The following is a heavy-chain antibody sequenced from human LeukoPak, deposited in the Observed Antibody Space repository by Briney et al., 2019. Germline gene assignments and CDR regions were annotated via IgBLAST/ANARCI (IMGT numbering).Heavy chain of an antibody. CDR1: GYTFTSYA. CDR2: INAGNGNT. Sequence: ASVKVSCKASGYTFTSYAMHWVRQAPGQRLEWMGWINAGNGNTKYSQKFQGRVTITRDTSASTAYMELSSLRSEDTAVFYCARGLIRGVSYYGLDVWGQGTTVTVSS. D-gene: IGHD3-10*01. V-gene: IGHV1-3*01. J-gene: IGHJ6*02. CDR3: ARGLIRGVSYYGLDV.